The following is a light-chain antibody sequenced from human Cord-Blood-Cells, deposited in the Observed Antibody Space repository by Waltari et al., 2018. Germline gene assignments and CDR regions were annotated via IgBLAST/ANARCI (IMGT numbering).Light chain of an antibody. CDR1: SPNIGAGYD. J-gene: IGLJ2*01. Sequence: QSVLTQPPSVSGAPGQRVTISCTGSSPNIGAGYDVHWYQQLPRTAPKLLIYGNSNRPSGVPDRFSGSKSGTSASLAITGLQAEDEADYYCQSYDSSLNVVFGGGTKLTVL. CDR3: QSYDSSLNVV. V-gene: IGLV1-40*01. CDR2: GNS.